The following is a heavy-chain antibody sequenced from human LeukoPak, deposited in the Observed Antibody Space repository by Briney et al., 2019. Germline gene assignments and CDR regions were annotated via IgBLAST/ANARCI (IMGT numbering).Heavy chain of an antibody. CDR2: ISSSGSTI. CDR3: ARSGHDYPYHFDY. V-gene: IGHV3-48*04. D-gene: IGHD4-11*01. Sequence: GGSLRLSCAASGFTFSSYWMSWVRQAPGKGLEWVSYISSSGSTIYYADSVKGRFTISRDNAKNSLYLQMNSLRAEDTAVYYCARSGHDYPYHFDYWGQGTLVTVSS. CDR1: GFTFSSYW. J-gene: IGHJ4*02.